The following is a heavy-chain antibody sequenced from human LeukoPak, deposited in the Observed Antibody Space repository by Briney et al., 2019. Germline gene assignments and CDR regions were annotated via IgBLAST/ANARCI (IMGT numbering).Heavy chain of an antibody. CDR3: ARGRSIAVAGTGQYYFDY. V-gene: IGHV4-31*03. J-gene: IGHJ4*02. CDR2: IYYSGST. CDR1: GGSISSGGYY. Sequence: PSETLSLTCTVSGGSISSGGYYWSWIRQHPGKGLEWIGYIYYSGSTYYNPSLKSRVTISVDTSKNQFSLKLSSVTAADTAVYYCARGRSIAVAGTGQYYFDYWGQGTLVTVSS. D-gene: IGHD6-19*01.